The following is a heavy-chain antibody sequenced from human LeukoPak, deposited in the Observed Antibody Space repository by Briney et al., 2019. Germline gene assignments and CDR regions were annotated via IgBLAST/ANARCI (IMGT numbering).Heavy chain of an antibody. CDR3: ARLGVLRDYYYFGMDV. Sequence: TPSETLSLTCTVSGGSISSSYWTWIRQPAGKGLEWIGRIYSSGTTDFNPSLTSRVTMSVDTSKNRFSLNLSSVTAADTALYYCARLGVLRDYYYFGMDVWGQGTTVTVSS. CDR2: IYSSGTT. J-gene: IGHJ6*02. CDR1: GGSISSSY. V-gene: IGHV4-4*07. D-gene: IGHD3-10*01.